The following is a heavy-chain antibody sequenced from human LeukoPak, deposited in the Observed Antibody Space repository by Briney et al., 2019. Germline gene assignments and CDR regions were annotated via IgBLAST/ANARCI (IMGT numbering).Heavy chain of an antibody. CDR1: GFTFSSYA. CDR3: ARGDDYGGAWYYFDY. V-gene: IGHV3-23*01. J-gene: IGHJ4*02. CDR2: ITGNGGST. Sequence: SGGSLKLSCTASGFTFSSYAMTWVRQAPGKGLEWVSSITGNGGSTYYADSVKGRFTISRDNSKNTLYLQMDSLRAEDTAVYHCARGDDYGGAWYYFDYWGQGTLVTVSS. D-gene: IGHD4-23*01.